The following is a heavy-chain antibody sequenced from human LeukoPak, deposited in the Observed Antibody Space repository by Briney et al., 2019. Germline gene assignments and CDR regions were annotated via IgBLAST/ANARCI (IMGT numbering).Heavy chain of an antibody. CDR2: IYYTGST. D-gene: IGHD1-14*01. CDR3: ARHPNRSYFDY. V-gene: IGHV4-39*01. J-gene: IGHJ4*02. Sequence: KASETLSLTCTVSGGSISSSGYYWDWIRQPPGKGLEWIGAIYYTGSTYYNPSLQSRVTISGDTSKNQFSLKLTSVTAADTAVYYCARHPNRSYFDYWGQGTLVIVSS. CDR1: GGSISSSGYY.